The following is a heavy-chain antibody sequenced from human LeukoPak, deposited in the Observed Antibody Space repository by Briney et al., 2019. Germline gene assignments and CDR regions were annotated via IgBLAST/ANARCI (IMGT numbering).Heavy chain of an antibody. Sequence: SETLSLTCTVSGGSITSYFWSWIRQPPGKGLEWIGHIYYSGNTNYNPSLESRVTISVDTSKNQFSLKLSSVTAADTAVYYCARQQTRDYYYYGVDVWGQGTTVTVSS. V-gene: IGHV4-59*01. J-gene: IGHJ6*02. CDR3: ARQQTRDYYYYGVDV. D-gene: IGHD1-14*01. CDR2: IYYSGNT. CDR1: GGSITSYF.